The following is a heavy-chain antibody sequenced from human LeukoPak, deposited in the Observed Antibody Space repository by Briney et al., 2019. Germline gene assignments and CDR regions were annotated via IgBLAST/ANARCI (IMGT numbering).Heavy chain of an antibody. D-gene: IGHD2-2*01. CDR1: GGSISSGGYY. V-gene: IGHV4-31*03. J-gene: IGHJ5*02. Sequence: ASQTQSLTCTVSGGSISSGGYYWSWIRQHPGKGLEWIVYICYSGSTYYNPSLKSRVTISVDTSKNQFSLKLSSVTAADTAVYYCASRKDIVVVSSPPNWFDPWGQGTLVTVSS. CDR2: ICYSGST. CDR3: ASRKDIVVVSSPPNWFDP.